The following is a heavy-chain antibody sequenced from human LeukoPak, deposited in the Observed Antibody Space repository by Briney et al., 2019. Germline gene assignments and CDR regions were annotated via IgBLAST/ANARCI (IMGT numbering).Heavy chain of an antibody. CDR3: ARGKGRIVALGWFDL. Sequence: SETLSLTCTVSGGSISPYYWSWIRQPPGKGLEWIGGYISYSESTNYNPSLRSRVTISVDTSKMQFSLRLSSVSAADTAIYYCARGKGRIVALGWFDLWGQGTLVTVSS. D-gene: IGHD2/OR15-2a*01. CDR1: GGSISPYY. CDR2: ISYSEST. J-gene: IGHJ5*02. V-gene: IGHV4-59*01.